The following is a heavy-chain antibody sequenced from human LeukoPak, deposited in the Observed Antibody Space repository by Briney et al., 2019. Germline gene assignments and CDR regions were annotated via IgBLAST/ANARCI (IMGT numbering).Heavy chain of an antibody. D-gene: IGHD3-22*01. J-gene: IGHJ5*02. Sequence: PSETLSLTCTVSGGSISSYYWSWIRQPPGKGLEWTGYIYYSGSTNYNPSLKSRVTISVDTSKNQFSLKLSSVTAADTAVYYCARVPTYHYYDSSGYSRWFDPWGQGTLVTVSS. CDR3: ARVPTYHYYDSSGYSRWFDP. V-gene: IGHV4-59*01. CDR2: IYYSGST. CDR1: GGSISSYY.